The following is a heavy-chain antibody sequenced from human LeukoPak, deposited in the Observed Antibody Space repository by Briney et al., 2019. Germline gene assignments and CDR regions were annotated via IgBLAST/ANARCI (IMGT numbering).Heavy chain of an antibody. D-gene: IGHD3-10*01. J-gene: IGHJ4*02. V-gene: IGHV3-23*01. CDR1: GFTFSSYA. CDR2: ISGSGGST. Sequence: PGGSLRLSCAASGFTFSSYAMSWVRQAPGKGLEWVSAISGSGGSTYYADSVKGRFTISRDNCKNTLYLQMNSLRAEDTDVYYCAKDHRRSMVRGVTSFDYWGQGTLVTVSS. CDR3: AKDHRRSMVRGVTSFDY.